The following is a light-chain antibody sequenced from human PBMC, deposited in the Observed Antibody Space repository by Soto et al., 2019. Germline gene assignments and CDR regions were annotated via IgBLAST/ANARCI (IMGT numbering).Light chain of an antibody. CDR2: DVT. V-gene: IGLV2-11*01. CDR1: RSDVGDYNY. J-gene: IGLJ2*01. Sequence: QSALTQPRLVSGSPGQSVAISCTGTRSDVGDYNYVSWYQHHPGKAPKLLIYDVTERPSGVPDRYSGSKSGNTASLTISGLQSEDEADYYCCSYAGNYTFIFGGGTKVTVL. CDR3: CSYAGNYTFI.